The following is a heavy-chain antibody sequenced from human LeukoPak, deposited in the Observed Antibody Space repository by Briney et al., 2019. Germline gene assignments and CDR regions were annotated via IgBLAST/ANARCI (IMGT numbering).Heavy chain of an antibody. Sequence: GGSLRLSCAVSGFTFSDYWMNWVRQAPRKGLEWVASIRQDGGEKSYVDSVKGRFTISRDNTKNSLYLQMSSLRAEDTAVCYCARDGTAPGLYFDLWGQGTLVTVSS. V-gene: IGHV3-7*01. J-gene: IGHJ4*01. CDR3: ARDGTAPGLYFDL. CDR1: GFTFSDYW. D-gene: IGHD6-13*01. CDR2: IRQDGGEK.